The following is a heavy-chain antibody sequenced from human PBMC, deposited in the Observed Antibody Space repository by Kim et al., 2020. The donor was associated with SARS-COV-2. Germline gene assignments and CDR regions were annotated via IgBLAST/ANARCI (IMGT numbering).Heavy chain of an antibody. J-gene: IGHJ6*02. CDR2: INPNSGGT. CDR3: ASAPTRGWLRYYYYYGMDV. CDR1: GYTFTGYY. Sequence: ASVKVSCKASGYTFTGYYMHWVRQAPGQGLEWMGRINPNSGGTNYAQKFQGRVTMTRDTSISTAYMELSRLRSDDTAVYYCASAPTRGWLRYYYYYGMDVWGQGTTVTVSS. V-gene: IGHV1-2*06. D-gene: IGHD5-12*01.